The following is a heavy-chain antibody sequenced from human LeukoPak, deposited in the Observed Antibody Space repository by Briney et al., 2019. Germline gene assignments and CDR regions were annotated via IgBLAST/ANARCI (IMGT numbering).Heavy chain of an antibody. CDR2: ISYDGSNK. Sequence: GGSLRLSCAASGFTFSSYGMHWVRQAPGKGLEWVAVISYDGSNKYYADSVKGRFTISRDNSKNTLYLQMNGLRAEDTAVYSCARGIAVATYYYYGMDVWGQGTTVTVYS. CDR1: GFTFSSYG. J-gene: IGHJ6*02. CDR3: ARGIAVATYYYYGMDV. V-gene: IGHV3-30*03. D-gene: IGHD6-19*01.